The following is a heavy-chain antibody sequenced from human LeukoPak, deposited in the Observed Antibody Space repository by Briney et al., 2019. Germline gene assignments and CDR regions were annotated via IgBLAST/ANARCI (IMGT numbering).Heavy chain of an antibody. V-gene: IGHV1-18*01. Sequence: ASVKVSCKSSGYTFTSYGISWVRQAPGQGLEWMGWISAYNGNTNYAQKLQGRVTMTTDTSTSTAYMELRSLRSDDTAVYYCATTITMVRGDPLDYWGQGTLVTVSS. CDR1: GYTFTSYG. CDR2: ISAYNGNT. D-gene: IGHD3-10*01. J-gene: IGHJ4*02. CDR3: ATTITMVRGDPLDY.